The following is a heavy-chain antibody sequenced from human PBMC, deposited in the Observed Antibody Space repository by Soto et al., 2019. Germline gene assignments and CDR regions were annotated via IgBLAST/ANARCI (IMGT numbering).Heavy chain of an antibody. CDR3: ARASLGYCTNGVCQSYYGMDV. Sequence: PSETLSLTCNVSGGSISSSSYYWGWIRQPPGKGLEWIGSFYYSGSTIYNPSLKSRVTISVDTSKNQFSLKLSSVTAADTAVYYCARASLGYCTNGVCQSYYGMDVWGQGTTVTVSS. J-gene: IGHJ6*02. CDR2: FYYSGST. D-gene: IGHD2-8*01. V-gene: IGHV4-39*07. CDR1: GGSISSSSYY.